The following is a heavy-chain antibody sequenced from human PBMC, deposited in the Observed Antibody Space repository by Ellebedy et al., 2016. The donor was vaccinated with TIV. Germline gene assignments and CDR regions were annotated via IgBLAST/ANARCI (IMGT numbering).Heavy chain of an antibody. D-gene: IGHD1-26*01. Sequence: GESLKISCAASGFTFSNAWMNWVRQVPGKGLEWVGRIRSEPDGGTTDYAAPVKGRFTISRDDSKHTLYLQMNSLKTEDTAVYYCSRGGSGSVVWGQGTMVTVSS. J-gene: IGHJ3*01. CDR2: IRSEPDGGTT. V-gene: IGHV3-15*07. CDR1: GFTFSNAW. CDR3: SRGGSGSVV.